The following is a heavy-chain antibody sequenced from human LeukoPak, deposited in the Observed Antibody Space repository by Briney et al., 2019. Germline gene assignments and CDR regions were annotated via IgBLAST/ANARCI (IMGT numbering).Heavy chain of an antibody. J-gene: IGHJ2*01. CDR2: INHSEST. CDR1: IGSFSGYY. Sequence: SETLSLTCAVYIGSFSGYYWSWIRQSPGKGLEWIGEINHSESTNYNPSLKSRVTISVDTSKNQFSLKLTSVTAADTAVYYCARGYGRWLQPSTWYFDLWGRGTLVTVSS. CDR3: ARGYGRWLQPSTWYFDL. D-gene: IGHD5-24*01. V-gene: IGHV4-34*01.